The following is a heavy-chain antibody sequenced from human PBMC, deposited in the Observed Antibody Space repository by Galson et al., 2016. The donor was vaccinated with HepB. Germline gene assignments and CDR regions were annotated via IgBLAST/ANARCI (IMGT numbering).Heavy chain of an antibody. CDR2: VLYTGTT. Sequence: SETLSLTCTVSGASITNSNYWNWIRQPPGKGLEWIGYVLYTGTTNLNPSFKNRVTMSIDTSKNQFSLKLSSVTAADTAIYYCARQDMVVVPGARGSSYYYGLDVWGQGTSVTVSS. J-gene: IGHJ6*02. D-gene: IGHD2-2*01. CDR1: GASITNSNY. V-gene: IGHV4-59*08. CDR3: ARQDMVVVPGARGSSYYYGLDV.